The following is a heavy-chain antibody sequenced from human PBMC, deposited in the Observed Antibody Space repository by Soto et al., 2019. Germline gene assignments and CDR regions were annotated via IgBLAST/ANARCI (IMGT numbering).Heavy chain of an antibody. V-gene: IGHV4-34*01. CDR1: GGSFSGYY. J-gene: IGHJ5*02. CDR2: INQNAIT. Sequence: SETLSLTCAVYGGSFSGYYWNWIRQPPGKGLEWIGDINQNAITNYNPSLKSRVTISVETSKNQFSLNLTSVTGADTAVYYCAGMARISEYSSRVKWVPARRSHLRFDPWGQGTLVTVSS. D-gene: IGHD6-13*01. CDR3: AGMARISEYSSRVKWVPARRSHLRFDP.